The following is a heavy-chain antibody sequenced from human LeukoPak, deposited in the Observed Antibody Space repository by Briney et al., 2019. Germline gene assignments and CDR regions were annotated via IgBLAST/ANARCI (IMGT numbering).Heavy chain of an antibody. J-gene: IGHJ4*02. Sequence: SETLSLTCTVSGGSISSGDYYWSWIRQPPGKGLEWIGEINHSGSTNYNPSLKSRVTISVDTSKNQFSLKLSSVTAADTAVYYCARGPPPRQLDEWGQGTLVTVSS. V-gene: IGHV4-34*01. CDR3: ARGPPPRQLDE. D-gene: IGHD6-6*01. CDR2: INHSGST. CDR1: GGSISSGDYY.